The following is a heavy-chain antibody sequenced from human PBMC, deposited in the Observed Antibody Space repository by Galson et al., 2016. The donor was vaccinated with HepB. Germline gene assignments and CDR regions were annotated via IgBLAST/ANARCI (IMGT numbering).Heavy chain of an antibody. CDR1: GFTFSSYA. Sequence: SLRLSCAASGFTFSSYAMSWVRQSPGKGLEWVSAISGSGITYYADSVKGRFTISRDDSNNPLYLQMSSLRAEDKAVYYCAKCPHYYDISGYYSLWGQGTLVTVSS. V-gene: IGHV3-23*01. J-gene: IGHJ4*02. D-gene: IGHD3-22*01. CDR2: ISGSGIT. CDR3: AKCPHYYDISGYYSL.